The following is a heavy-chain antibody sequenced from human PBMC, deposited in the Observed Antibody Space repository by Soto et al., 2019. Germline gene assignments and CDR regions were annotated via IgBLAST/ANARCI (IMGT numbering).Heavy chain of an antibody. D-gene: IGHD5-12*01. CDR1: GFTFSSYA. CDR2: ISGSGGST. J-gene: IGHJ1*01. V-gene: IGHV3-23*01. Sequence: SGGSLRLSCAASGFTFSSYAMSWVRQAPGKGLEWVSAISGSGGSTYYADSVKGRFTISRDNSKNTLYLQMNSLRAEDTAVYYCAKDPRLRKGSFAYFQHWGQGTLVTVS. CDR3: AKDPRLRKGSFAYFQH.